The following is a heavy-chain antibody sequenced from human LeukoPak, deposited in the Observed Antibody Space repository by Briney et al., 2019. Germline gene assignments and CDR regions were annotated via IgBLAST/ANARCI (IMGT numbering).Heavy chain of an antibody. CDR2: INAGNGNT. D-gene: IGHD2-2*01. Sequence: ASVKVSCKASGYTFTIYAMHWVRQAPGQRLEWMGWINAGNGNTKYSQKFQGRVTITRDTSASTAYMELSSLRSEDTAVYYCARDCSSTSCYANFDYWGQGTLVTVSS. V-gene: IGHV1-3*01. J-gene: IGHJ4*02. CDR1: GYTFTIYA. CDR3: ARDCSSTSCYANFDY.